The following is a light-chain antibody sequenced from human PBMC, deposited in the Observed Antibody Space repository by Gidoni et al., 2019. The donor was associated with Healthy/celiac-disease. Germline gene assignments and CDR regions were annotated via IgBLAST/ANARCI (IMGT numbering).Light chain of an antibody. Sequence: DIQMTQSPSTLSAFVGDRVTITCRASQSISNWLAWYQQKPGKAPKVLIYKASSLESGVPSRFSGSGSGTEFTLTISSLQPDDFATYYCQQYNSYPYTFGQXTKLEIK. CDR3: QQYNSYPYT. V-gene: IGKV1-5*03. CDR1: QSISNW. CDR2: KAS. J-gene: IGKJ2*01.